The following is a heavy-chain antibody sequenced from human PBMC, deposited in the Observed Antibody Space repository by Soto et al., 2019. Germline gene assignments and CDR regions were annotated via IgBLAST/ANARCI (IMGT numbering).Heavy chain of an antibody. J-gene: IGHJ6*02. CDR1: GGSINGGGDY. CDR3: ARGGEFGNYYYYGMYV. Sequence: PSETVSQTVTVSGGSINGGGDYWSWIHQHPGKGLEWIGYIYYSGSTYYNPSLKSRVTISVDTSKNQFSLKLSSVTAADTAVYYCARGGEFGNYYYYGMYVWGQGTTVTVSS. V-gene: IGHV4-31*03. D-gene: IGHD3-10*01. CDR2: IYYSGST.